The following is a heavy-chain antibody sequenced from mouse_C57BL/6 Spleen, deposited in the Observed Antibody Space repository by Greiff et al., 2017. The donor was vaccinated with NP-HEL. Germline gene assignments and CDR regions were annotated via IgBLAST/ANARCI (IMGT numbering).Heavy chain of an antibody. J-gene: IGHJ1*03. CDR2: INPNNGGT. CDR3: ARSHDVYDGWYFVV. V-gene: IGHV1-18*01. D-gene: IGHD2-2*01. Sequence: EVKLQESGPELVKPGASVKIPCKASGYTFTDYNMDWVKQSHGKSLEWIGDINPNNGGTIYNQKFKGKATLTVDKSSSTAYMELRSLTSEDTAVYYCARSHDVYDGWYFVVWGTGTTVTVAS. CDR1: GYTFTDYN.